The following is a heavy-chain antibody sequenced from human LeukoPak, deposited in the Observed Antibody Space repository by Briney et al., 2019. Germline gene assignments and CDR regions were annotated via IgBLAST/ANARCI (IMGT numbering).Heavy chain of an antibody. D-gene: IGHD2-2*01. Sequence: GGSLRLSCAASGFTFSSYAMHWVRQAPGKGLEWVAVISYDGSNKYYADSVKGRFTISRDNSKNTLYLQMNSLRAEDTAVYYCARDGHYGPPAAIGHYYYYGMDVWGQGTTVTVSS. CDR1: GFTFSSYA. V-gene: IGHV3-30-3*01. CDR3: ARDGHYGPPAAIGHYYYYGMDV. J-gene: IGHJ6*02. CDR2: ISYDGSNK.